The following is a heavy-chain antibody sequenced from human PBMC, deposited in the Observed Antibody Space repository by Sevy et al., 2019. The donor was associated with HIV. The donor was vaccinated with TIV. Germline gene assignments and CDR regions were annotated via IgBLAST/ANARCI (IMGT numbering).Heavy chain of an antibody. V-gene: IGHV3-23*01. D-gene: IGHD2-8*01. CDR1: GFAFYDYS. CDR2: LSCGCGKI. CDR3: AREGCTRPHDY. J-gene: IGHJ4*02. Sequence: GGSLRLSCAASGFAFYDYSMSWIRQAPGKGLEWVATLSCGCGKINYADSVKGRFTISRDNSKNSFYLQMDNLRVEDTALYYCAREGCTRPHDYWGQGTRVTVSS.